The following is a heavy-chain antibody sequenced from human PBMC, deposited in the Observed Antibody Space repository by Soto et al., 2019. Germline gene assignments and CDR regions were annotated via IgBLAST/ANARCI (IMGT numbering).Heavy chain of an antibody. V-gene: IGHV1-18*01. D-gene: IGHD3-16*02. CDR3: ARELITFGGVIGDFDY. J-gene: IGHJ4*01. Sequence: ASVKVSCKASGYTFTSYGISWVRQTPGQGLEWMGWISAYNGNTNYAQKLQGRVTMTTDTSTSTAYMELRSLRSDDTAVYYCARELITFGGVIGDFDYWGQGTLVTVSS. CDR2: ISAYNGNT. CDR1: GYTFTSYG.